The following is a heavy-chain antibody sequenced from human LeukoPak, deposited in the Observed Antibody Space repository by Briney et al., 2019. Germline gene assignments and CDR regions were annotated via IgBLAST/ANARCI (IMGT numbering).Heavy chain of an antibody. J-gene: IGHJ4*02. CDR2: ISSCSSYI. CDR1: GFTFSSYS. CDR3: ARALYCSGGSCYFDY. V-gene: IGHV3-21*01. Sequence: GGSLRLSCAASGFTFSSYSMNWVRQAPGKGLEWVSSISSCSSYIYYADSVKGRFTISRDNAKNSLYLQMNSLRAEDTAVYYCARALYCSGGSCYFDYWGQGTLVTVSS. D-gene: IGHD2-15*01.